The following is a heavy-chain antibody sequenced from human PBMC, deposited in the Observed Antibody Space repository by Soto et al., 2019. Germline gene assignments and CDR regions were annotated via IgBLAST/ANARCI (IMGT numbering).Heavy chain of an antibody. Sequence: WETLSLTCTASGVSISSYYWSWIRQSPGKGLEWIGSIYYSGGTNYNPALKSRVTISVDTSKNKFYLKMSSVTAADTAVYYCARWRGHSNTNWFDPWGQGTLVTVSS. CDR3: ARWRGHSNTNWFDP. D-gene: IGHD4-4*01. CDR1: GVSISSYY. J-gene: IGHJ5*02. CDR2: IYYSGGT. V-gene: IGHV4-59*01.